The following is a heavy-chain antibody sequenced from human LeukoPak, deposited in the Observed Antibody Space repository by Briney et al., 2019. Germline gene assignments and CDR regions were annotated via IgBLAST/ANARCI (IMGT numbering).Heavy chain of an antibody. V-gene: IGHV4-59*08. CDR1: GGSISSYY. J-gene: IGHJ1*01. D-gene: IGHD6-19*01. CDR3: ARTSGWYKGLYFQH. CDR2: IYYSGST. Sequence: SETLSLTCTVSGGSISSYYWSWIRQPPGKGLEWIGYIYYSGSTTYKPSLKSRVTILLDTSKNQFSLKLTSVTAADTAVYYCARTSGWYKGLYFQHWGQGTPVTVSS.